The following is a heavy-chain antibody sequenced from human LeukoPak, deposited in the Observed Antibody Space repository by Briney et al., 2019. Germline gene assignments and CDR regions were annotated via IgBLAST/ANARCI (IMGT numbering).Heavy chain of an antibody. CDR1: GFTFSNYW. D-gene: IGHD5-12*01. CDR3: ARSGGYGWDY. CDR2: IKPDGSEG. V-gene: IGHV3-7*01. J-gene: IGHJ4*02. Sequence: GGSLRLSCVASGFTFSNYWMTWVRQAPGKGLEWVANIKPDGSEGYYLDSLKGRFTISRDNAKNSLYLEMTNLRVEDTAVYYCARSGGYGWDYWGQGALVTVSS.